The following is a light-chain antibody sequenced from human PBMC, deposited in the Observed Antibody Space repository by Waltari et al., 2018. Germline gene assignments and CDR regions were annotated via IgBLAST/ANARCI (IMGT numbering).Light chain of an antibody. J-gene: IGLJ2*01. V-gene: IGLV2-14*03. CDR1: SSDVGAYNY. CDR2: DVI. CDR3: SSWTSSTLLPGV. Sequence: QSALTQPSSVSGSPGQSITISCTGTSSDVGAYNYVSWYQQHPGKAPRLMIYDVIKRPSCVSNRCSGCKSGNTASLTISRLQAEDEADDYCSSWTSSTLLPGVFGGGTKLSVL.